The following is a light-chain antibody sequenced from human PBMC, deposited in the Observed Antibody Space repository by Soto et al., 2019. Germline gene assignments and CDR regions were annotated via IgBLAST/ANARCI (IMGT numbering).Light chain of an antibody. J-gene: IGKJ1*01. CDR2: GAY. CDR3: KKYDSSPKK. CDR1: QSVSSSY. V-gene: IGKV3-20*01. Sequence: ESLLPTSHGTLSLSPGESANLYCRASQSVSSSYLAWYQQKPGQAPRLLIYGAYSRATGIPDRFSGTGSGTDFTLTIRRMEPEDFAVYYCKKYDSSPKKFGHGHKV.